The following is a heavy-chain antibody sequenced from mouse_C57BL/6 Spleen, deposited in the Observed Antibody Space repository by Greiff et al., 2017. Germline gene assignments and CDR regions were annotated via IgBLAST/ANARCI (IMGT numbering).Heavy chain of an antibody. CDR3: ARRETGTDFGY. CDR1: GYTFTSYW. D-gene: IGHD4-1*01. J-gene: IGHJ2*01. CDR2: IDPSDSET. Sequence: QVQLQQPGAELVRPGSSVKLSCKASGYTFTSYWMHWVKQRPIQGLEWIGNIDPSDSETHYNQKFKDKATLTVDKSSSTAYMQLSSLTSEDSAVYYCARRETGTDFGYWGQGTTLTVSS. V-gene: IGHV1-52*01.